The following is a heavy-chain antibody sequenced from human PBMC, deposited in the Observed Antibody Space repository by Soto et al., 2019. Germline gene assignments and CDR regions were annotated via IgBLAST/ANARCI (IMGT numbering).Heavy chain of an antibody. CDR2: IYYSGSI. CDR1: GGSISSGDYY. D-gene: IGHD1-26*01. J-gene: IGHJ5*02. CDR3: ATQEVGGSYVYTFDP. V-gene: IGHV4-30-4*01. Sequence: SETLSLTCTVSGGSISSGDYYWSWIRQPPGKGLEWIGYIYYSGSIYYNPSLKSRVTISVDTSKNQFSLKLSSVTAADTAVYYCATQEVGGSYVYTFDPWGQGTLVTVSS.